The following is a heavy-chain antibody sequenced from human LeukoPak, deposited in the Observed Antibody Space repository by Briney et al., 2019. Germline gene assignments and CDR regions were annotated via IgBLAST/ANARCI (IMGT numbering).Heavy chain of an antibody. Sequence: GGSLRLSCAASGFTFSSYWMSWIRQAPGKGLEWVSYISSSGSTIYYADSVKGRFTISRDNAKNSLYLQMNSLRAEDTAVYYCARGQQLVEFYYYYGMDVWGQGTTVTVSS. CDR3: ARGQQLVEFYYYYGMDV. J-gene: IGHJ6*02. V-gene: IGHV3-11*01. D-gene: IGHD6-13*01. CDR1: GFTFSSYW. CDR2: ISSSGSTI.